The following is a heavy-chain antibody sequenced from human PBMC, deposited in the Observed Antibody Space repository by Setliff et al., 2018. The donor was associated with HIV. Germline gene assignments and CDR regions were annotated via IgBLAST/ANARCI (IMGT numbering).Heavy chain of an antibody. CDR2: INHRGGT. J-gene: IGHJ3*01. Sequence: SETLSLTCAVYGRSFSGYYWNWIRQSPGKGLEWIGEINHRGGTNYNPSLKSRVTMSIDTSKNQFSRNVSSVTAADTAVYYCARGWGHDGFDFWGQGTMVTVSS. CDR1: GRSFSGYY. V-gene: IGHV4-34*01. CDR3: ARGWGHDGFDF. D-gene: IGHD7-27*01.